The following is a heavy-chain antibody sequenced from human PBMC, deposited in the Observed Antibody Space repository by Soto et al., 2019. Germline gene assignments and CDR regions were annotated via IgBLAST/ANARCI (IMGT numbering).Heavy chain of an antibody. CDR1: GDSVSSKSAA. D-gene: IGHD1-26*01. CDR2: TYYRSKWST. V-gene: IGHV6-1*01. Sequence: QTLSLTCAISGDSVSSKSAAWNWIRQSPSRGLEWLGRTYYRSKWSTDYAVSVKSRITINPDTSKNQFSLHLNSVTPEDTAVYYCTRALSGSYDSWGQGTLVTVSS. CDR3: TRALSGSYDS. J-gene: IGHJ5*01.